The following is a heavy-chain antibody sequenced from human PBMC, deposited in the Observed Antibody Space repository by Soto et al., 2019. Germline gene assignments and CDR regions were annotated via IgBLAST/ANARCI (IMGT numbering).Heavy chain of an antibody. D-gene: IGHD5-18*01. CDR1: GGTFSSYT. CDR3: ARGVSDGYGLGDY. V-gene: IGHV1-69*02. J-gene: IGHJ4*02. Sequence: QVQLVQSGAEVKKPGSSVKVSCKASGGTFSSYTISWVRQAPGQGLEWMGRIIPILGIANYAQKFQVRVTXTXNXXTSTASRELSSLRAEDTAVYYCARGVSDGYGLGDYWGQGTLVTVSS. CDR2: IIPILGIA.